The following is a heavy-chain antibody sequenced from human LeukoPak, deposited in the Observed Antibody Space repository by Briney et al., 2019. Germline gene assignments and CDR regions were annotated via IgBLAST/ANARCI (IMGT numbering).Heavy chain of an antibody. J-gene: IGHJ5*02. CDR1: GFTFSSYA. CDR3: AKALVDIVATIDVYYFDP. D-gene: IGHD5-12*01. Sequence: GGSLRLSCAASGFTFSSYAMSWVRQAPGKGLEWVSAISGSGGSTYYADSVKGRFTISRDNSKNTLHLQMNSLRAEDTAVYYCAKALVDIVATIDVYYFDPWGQGIPVIVSS. CDR2: ISGSGGST. V-gene: IGHV3-23*01.